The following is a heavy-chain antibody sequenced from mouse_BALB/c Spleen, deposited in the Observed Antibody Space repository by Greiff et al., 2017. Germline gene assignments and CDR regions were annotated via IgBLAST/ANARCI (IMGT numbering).Heavy chain of an antibody. Sequence: EVKLMESGGGLVQPGGSRKLSCAASGFTFSSFGMHWVRQAPEKGLEWVAYLSSGSSTIYYADTVKGRFTISRDNPKNTLFLQMTSLRSEDTAMYYCAREEEWSYYLDYWGQGTTLTVSS. CDR3: AREEEWSYYLDY. D-gene: IGHD1-1*02. CDR1: GFTFSSFG. V-gene: IGHV5-17*02. CDR2: LSSGSSTI. J-gene: IGHJ2*01.